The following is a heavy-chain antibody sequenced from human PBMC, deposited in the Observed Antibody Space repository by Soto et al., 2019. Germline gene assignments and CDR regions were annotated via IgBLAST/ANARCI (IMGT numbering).Heavy chain of an antibody. CDR1: GFTFSSYA. D-gene: IGHD6-6*01. V-gene: IGHV3-23*01. Sequence: EVQLLESGGGLVQPGGSLRLSCGASGFTFSSYAMSWVRQAPGKGLEWVSSISDSGGSTYYADSVKGRFTISRDNSKNTLYLQVNSLRAEDTAVYNCTKRDRGSSSSYSDSWGQGTLVTVSS. CDR3: TKRDRGSSSSYSDS. J-gene: IGHJ4*02. CDR2: ISDSGGST.